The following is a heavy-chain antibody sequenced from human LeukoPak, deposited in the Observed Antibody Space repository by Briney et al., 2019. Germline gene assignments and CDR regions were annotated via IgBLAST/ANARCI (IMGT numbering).Heavy chain of an antibody. D-gene: IGHD5-12*01. Sequence: SETLSLTCTVSGGSISSGGYYWSWIRQPPGKGLEWIGFIYHSGSTYYNPSLKSRVTISVDRSKNQFSLKLSSVTAADTAVYYCAREGTGYSGYEGLDPWGQGTLVTVSS. CDR1: GGSISSGGYY. CDR2: IYHSGST. CDR3: AREGTGYSGYEGLDP. V-gene: IGHV4-30-2*01. J-gene: IGHJ5*02.